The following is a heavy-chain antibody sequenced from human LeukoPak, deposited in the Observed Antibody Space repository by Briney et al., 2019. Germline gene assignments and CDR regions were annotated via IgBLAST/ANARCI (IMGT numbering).Heavy chain of an antibody. CDR3: AKDWNPSPNWFGP. CDR2: VSNSGVST. J-gene: IGHJ5*02. V-gene: IGHV3-23*01. Sequence: PGGSPRLSCAASGFIFSTYAMNWVRQAPGKGLEWISGVSNSGVSTNYAASVKGRFTISRDSSKNMLYLQMNGLRAEDTAVYYCAKDWNPSPNWFGPWGQGTLVIVSS. D-gene: IGHD1-1*01. CDR1: GFIFSTYA.